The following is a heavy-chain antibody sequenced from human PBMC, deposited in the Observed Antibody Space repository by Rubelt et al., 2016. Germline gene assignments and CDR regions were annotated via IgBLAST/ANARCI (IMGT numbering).Heavy chain of an antibody. Sequence: QVQLQQWGAGLLKPSETLSLTCAVYGGSFSGYYWSWIRQPPGKGLEWIGYIYYSGSTNYNPSLKRRVTISVDTSKNQFSLKLSSVTAADTAVYYCAARRGGSSWYYFDYWGQGTLVTVSS. CDR3: AARRGGSSWYYFDY. CDR1: GGSFSGYY. D-gene: IGHD6-13*01. J-gene: IGHJ4*02. V-gene: IGHV4-34*11. CDR2: IYYSGST.